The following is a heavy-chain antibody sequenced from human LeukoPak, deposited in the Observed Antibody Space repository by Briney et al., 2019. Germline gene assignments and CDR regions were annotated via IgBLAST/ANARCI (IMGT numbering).Heavy chain of an antibody. CDR2: IKQDGSEK. CDR1: GFTFSSYW. V-gene: IGHV3-7*01. D-gene: IGHD6-13*01. Sequence: GGSLRLSCAASGFTFSSYWMSWGRQAPGKGLEWVANIKQDGSEKYYVESVKGRFTISRDNAKNSLYLQMNSLRAEDTAVYYCARDLGIAAAGTNYWGQGTLVTVSS. J-gene: IGHJ4*02. CDR3: ARDLGIAAAGTNY.